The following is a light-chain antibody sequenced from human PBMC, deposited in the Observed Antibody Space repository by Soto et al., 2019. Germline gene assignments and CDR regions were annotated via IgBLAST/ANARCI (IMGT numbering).Light chain of an antibody. V-gene: IGKV3-20*01. CDR3: QLYDSPPLT. CDR1: QSVSRNY. Sequence: EIVLTQSPGTLSLSPGEGATLSCRASQSVSRNYLAWYQQRPGQAPRLLIYTASNRATGIPARFSGSGSGTDFTLTISRLESGDYEVYFCQLYDSPPLTFGQGTNVEI. J-gene: IGKJ1*01. CDR2: TAS.